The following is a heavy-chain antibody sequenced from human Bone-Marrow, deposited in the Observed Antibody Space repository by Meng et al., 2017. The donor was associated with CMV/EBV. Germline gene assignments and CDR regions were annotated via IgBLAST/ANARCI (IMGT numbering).Heavy chain of an antibody. D-gene: IGHD1-26*01. V-gene: IGHV3-48*04. CDR3: ARDRWELLQPFDY. CDR1: GFTFSSYS. J-gene: IGHJ4*02. CDR2: ISSSSSTI. Sequence: GGSLRLSCSASGFTFSSYSMNWVRQAPGKGLEWVSYISSSSSTIYYADSVKGRFTISRDNGKNSLYLQMNSLRAEDMAVYYCARDRWELLQPFDYWGQGTLVPVSS.